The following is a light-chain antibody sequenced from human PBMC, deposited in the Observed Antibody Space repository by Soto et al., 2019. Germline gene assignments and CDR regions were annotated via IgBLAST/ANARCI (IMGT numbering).Light chain of an antibody. V-gene: IGKV3-20*01. CDR2: AAS. J-gene: IGKJ2*01. Sequence: EIVLTQSPGTLSLSPGERATLSCRASEFLSSSYLDWYQQKPGQAPRLLIYAASRRATGIPDRFSGSGSATEYTLTINTLEPEDFAVYYCQQQSTFGQGTKLEIK. CDR3: QQQST. CDR1: EFLSSSY.